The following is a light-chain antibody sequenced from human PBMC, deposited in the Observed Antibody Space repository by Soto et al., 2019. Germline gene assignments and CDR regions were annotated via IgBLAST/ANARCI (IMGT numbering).Light chain of an antibody. CDR2: EGS. CDR3: CSYAGSSTYV. CDR1: SSDVGSYNL. Sequence: QSFMTHPASVSGSPGQSLTISCTVTSSDVGSYNLVSWYQQHPIKAPKLMIYEGSKRPSGVSNRFSGSKSGNTASLTISGLQAEDEADYYCCSYAGSSTYVFGTGTRSPS. V-gene: IGLV2-23*01. J-gene: IGLJ1*01.